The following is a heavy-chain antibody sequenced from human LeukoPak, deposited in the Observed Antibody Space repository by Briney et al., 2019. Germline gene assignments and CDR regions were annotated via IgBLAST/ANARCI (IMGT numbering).Heavy chain of an antibody. CDR2: IYYSGST. J-gene: IGHJ4*02. CDR3: ASVNSGSYPYYFDY. CDR1: GGSISSSSYY. D-gene: IGHD1-26*01. Sequence: SETLSLTCTVSGGSISSSSYYWGWIRQPPGKGLEWIGSIYYSGSTYYNPSLKSRVTISVDTSKNQFSLKLSSVTAADTAVYYCASVNSGSYPYYFDYWGQGTLATVSS. V-gene: IGHV4-39*01.